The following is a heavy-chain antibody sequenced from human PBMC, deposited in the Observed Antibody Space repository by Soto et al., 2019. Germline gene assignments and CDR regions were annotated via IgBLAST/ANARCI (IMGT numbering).Heavy chain of an antibody. V-gene: IGHV3-7*01. Sequence: GGSLRLSCAASGFTFSSYSMNWVRQAPGKGLEWVANIKQDGSEKYYVDSVKGRFTISRDNAKNSLYLQMNSLRAEDTAVYYCARDRAATEGLYYYYYYYMDVWGKGTTVTVSS. J-gene: IGHJ6*03. CDR1: GFTFSSYS. CDR3: ARDRAATEGLYYYYYYYMDV. CDR2: IKQDGSEK. D-gene: IGHD2-15*01.